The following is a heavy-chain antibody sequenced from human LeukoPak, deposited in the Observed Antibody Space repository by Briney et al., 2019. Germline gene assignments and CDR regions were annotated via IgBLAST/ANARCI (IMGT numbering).Heavy chain of an antibody. CDR3: AKVIDARYFDWSCDY. CDR2: ISWNSGSI. CDR1: GFTFSSYA. V-gene: IGHV3-9*01. Sequence: GGSLRLSCAASGFTFSSYAMSWVRQAPGKGLEWVSGISWNSGSIGYADSVKGRFTISRDNAKNSLYLQMNSLRAEDTALYYCAKVIDARYFDWSCDYWGQGTLVTVSS. J-gene: IGHJ4*02. D-gene: IGHD3-9*01.